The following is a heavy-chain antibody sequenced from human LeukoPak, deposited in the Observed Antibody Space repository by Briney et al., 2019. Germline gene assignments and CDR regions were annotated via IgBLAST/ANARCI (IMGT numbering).Heavy chain of an antibody. CDR3: ARDGGYCSGGTCYSTH. CDR2: INQDGSEK. J-gene: IGHJ4*02. Sequence: GGSLRLSCVASEFTFSSYWMTWVRQAPGKGLEWVASINQDGSEKYNVDSVKGRFTISRDNANNSLYLQMNCLRVEDTAVYYCARDGGYCSGGTCYSTHWGKGALVTVSS. V-gene: IGHV3-7*03. CDR1: EFTFSSYW. D-gene: IGHD2-15*01.